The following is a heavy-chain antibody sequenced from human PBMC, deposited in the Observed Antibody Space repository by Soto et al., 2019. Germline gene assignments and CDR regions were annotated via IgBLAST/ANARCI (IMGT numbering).Heavy chain of an antibody. CDR2: ISANSGDT. V-gene: IGHV1-18*01. CDR3: ARDFRDSCGGNSCIYFDF. D-gene: IGHD5-18*01. Sequence: QVQLVQSGAEVKEPGASVRVSCKASGYTFSSYGFSWVRQAPGQGLELVAWISANSGDTNSAQKFQGRVTLTTDTSTSTAYMDLRSLTSDDTAIYYCARDFRDSCGGNSCIYFDFWGQGTLVTVSS. J-gene: IGHJ4*02. CDR1: GYTFSSYG.